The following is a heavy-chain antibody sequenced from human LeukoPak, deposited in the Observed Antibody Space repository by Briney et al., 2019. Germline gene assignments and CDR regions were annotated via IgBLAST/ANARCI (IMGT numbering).Heavy chain of an antibody. CDR2: INPNSGGT. D-gene: IGHD5-18*01. CDR1: GYTFTGYY. V-gene: IGHV1-2*02. CDR3: AIKGDTAMGFGPFDN. Sequence: ASVKVSCKASGYTFTGYYIHWVRKAPGQGLEWMGWINPNSGGTKYAQQFHGSVTMTRDTSITTVYMDLSSLRSDDTAVYYCAIKGDTAMGFGPFDNWSQGTLVAVSS. J-gene: IGHJ4*02.